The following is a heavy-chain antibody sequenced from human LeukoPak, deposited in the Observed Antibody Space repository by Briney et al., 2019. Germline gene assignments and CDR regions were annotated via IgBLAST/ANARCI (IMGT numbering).Heavy chain of an antibody. J-gene: IGHJ4*02. V-gene: IGHV1-3*04. Sequence: ASVKVSCKASGYTFTSYAMHWVRQAPGQRLECMGWINTGNGNTKYSQKFQGRVTITRDTSASTAYMDLSSLRSEDTAVYYCARNTETAIPLPYYFDYWGRGTLVTVSS. CDR2: INTGNGNT. D-gene: IGHD2-21*02. CDR3: ARNTETAIPLPYYFDY. CDR1: GYTFTSYA.